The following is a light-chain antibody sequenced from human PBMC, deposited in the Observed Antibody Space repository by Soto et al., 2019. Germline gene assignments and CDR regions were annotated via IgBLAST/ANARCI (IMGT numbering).Light chain of an antibody. J-gene: IGKJ1*01. CDR1: RSVSSSY. CDR3: QQYGSSTGT. CDR2: GAS. V-gene: IGKV3-20*01. Sequence: EIVLTQSPGTLSLSPGERATLSCRARRSVSSSYLAWYQQKPGQAPRLLIYGASSRATGIPARFSGSGSGTDFTLTVSRLEPEDFAVYFCQQYGSSTGTFGQGTKVDI.